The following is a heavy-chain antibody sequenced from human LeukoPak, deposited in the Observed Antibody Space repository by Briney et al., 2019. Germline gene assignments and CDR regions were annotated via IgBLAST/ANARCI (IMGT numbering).Heavy chain of an antibody. V-gene: IGHV4-4*02. CDR1: GGSISSSNW. CDR2: IYHSGST. CDR3: ARFGSGWHYFDY. D-gene: IGHD6-19*01. J-gene: IGHJ4*02. Sequence: PSETLSLTCAVSGGSISSSNWWSWVRQPPGKGLEWIGEIYHSGSTTYNPSLKSRVTISVDTSKNQFSLKLSSVTAADTAVYYCARFGSGWHYFDYWGQGTLVTVSS.